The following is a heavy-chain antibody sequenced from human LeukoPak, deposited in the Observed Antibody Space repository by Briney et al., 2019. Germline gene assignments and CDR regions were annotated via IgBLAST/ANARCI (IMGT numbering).Heavy chain of an antibody. J-gene: IGHJ4*02. CDR2: IIPSFGTA. Sequence: ASVKVSCKASGGTFSSYAISWVRQAPGQGLEWMGGIIPSFGTANYAQKFQGRVTITADKSTSTAYMELSSLRSDDTAVYYCARDLGMVRGAPPYYFDYWGQGTLVTVSS. CDR1: GGTFSSYA. D-gene: IGHD3-10*01. V-gene: IGHV1-69*06. CDR3: ARDLGMVRGAPPYYFDY.